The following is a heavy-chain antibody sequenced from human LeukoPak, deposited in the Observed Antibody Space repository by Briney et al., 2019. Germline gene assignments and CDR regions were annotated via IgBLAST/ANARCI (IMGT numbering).Heavy chain of an antibody. Sequence: SETLSLTCAVYGGSFSGYYWSWIRQPPGEGLEWIGEINHSGSTNYNPSLKSRVTISVDTSKNQFSLKLSSVTAADTAVYYCAREVRRGGYYFDYWGQGTLVTVSS. CDR2: INHSGST. D-gene: IGHD3-10*01. V-gene: IGHV4-34*01. CDR1: GGSFSGYY. J-gene: IGHJ4*02. CDR3: AREVRRGGYYFDY.